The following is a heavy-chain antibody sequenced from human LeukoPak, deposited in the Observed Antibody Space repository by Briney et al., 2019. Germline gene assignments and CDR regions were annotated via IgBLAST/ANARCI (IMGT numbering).Heavy chain of an antibody. CDR2: IYYSGST. CDR1: GGSISSYY. D-gene: IGHD2-21*02. J-gene: IGHJ4*02. Sequence: PSETLSLTCSVSGGSISSYYWSWIRQPPGKGLEWIGYIYYSGSTNYNPSLKSRVTISVDTSKNQFSLKLSSVTAADTAVYYCARFVVVTAYFDYWGQGTLVTVSS. V-gene: IGHV4-59*08. CDR3: ARFVVVTAYFDY.